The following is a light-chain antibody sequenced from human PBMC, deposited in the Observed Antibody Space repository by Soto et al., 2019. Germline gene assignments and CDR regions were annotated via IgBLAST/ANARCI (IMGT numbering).Light chain of an antibody. J-gene: IGLJ1*01. CDR2: EVT. CDR3: CSYAGSSSSI. Sequence: QSVLTQPAPVSGSPGQSITISCSGTSSDVGTYNLVSWYQQYPGKAPRLMIYEVTKRPSGVSNRFSGSKSGNTASLTISGLQPEDEADYYCCSYAGSSSSIFGTGTKVTVL. V-gene: IGLV2-23*02. CDR1: SSDVGTYNL.